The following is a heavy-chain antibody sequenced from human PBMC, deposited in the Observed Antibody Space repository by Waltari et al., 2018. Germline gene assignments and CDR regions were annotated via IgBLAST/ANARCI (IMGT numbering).Heavy chain of an antibody. J-gene: IGHJ4*02. Sequence: EVQLLESGGGLVQPGGSLRLSCAASGFPFRSYAMSWVRRAPGKGLEWVSAISGSGGSTYYADSVKGRFTISRDNSKNTLYLQMNSLRAEDTAVYYCAKEQWLVPGGSFDYWGQGTLVTVSS. D-gene: IGHD6-19*01. CDR2: ISGSGGST. CDR3: AKEQWLVPGGSFDY. V-gene: IGHV3-23*01. CDR1: GFPFRSYA.